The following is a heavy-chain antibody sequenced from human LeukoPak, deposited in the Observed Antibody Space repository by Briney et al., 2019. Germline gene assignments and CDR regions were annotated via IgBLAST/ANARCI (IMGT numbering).Heavy chain of an antibody. CDR1: GGSFSGYY. CDR3: ARVLSIVVVPGATFWFDP. V-gene: IGHV4-34*01. CDR2: VNHSGST. Sequence: PSETLSLTCAVYGGSFSGYYWSWIRQPAGKGLEWNGDVNHSGSTNYNPSLKSRVTISVDTSKNQFSLKLSSVTAADTAVYHCARVLSIVVVPGATFWFDPWGQGTLVTVSS. J-gene: IGHJ5*02. D-gene: IGHD2-2*01.